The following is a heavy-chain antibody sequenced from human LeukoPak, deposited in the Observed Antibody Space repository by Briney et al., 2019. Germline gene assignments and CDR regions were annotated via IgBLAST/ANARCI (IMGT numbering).Heavy chain of an antibody. V-gene: IGHV4-34*09. J-gene: IGHJ4*02. CDR3: ASSFGGGY. Sequence: SETLSLTCAVSGVSFSGYYWAWIRQPPGRGPEWIGDIIYTGTTNYNPSLKSRVTISLDTSKNQFSLKLSSVTAADTAVYYCASSFGGGYWAQGTLVTVSS. D-gene: IGHD3-3*01. CDR1: GVSFSGYY. CDR2: IIYTGTT.